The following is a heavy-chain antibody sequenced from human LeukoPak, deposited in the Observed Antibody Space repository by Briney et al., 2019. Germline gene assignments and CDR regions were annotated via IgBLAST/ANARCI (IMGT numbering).Heavy chain of an antibody. V-gene: IGHV1-3*01. Sequence: ASVKVSCKASGYTFTSYAMHWVRQAPGQRLEWMGWINAGNGNTKYSQKFQGRVTITRDTSASTAYMELSSLRSEDTAVYYCARDSPQYYYDSSGYYSFDYWGQGTLVTVSS. J-gene: IGHJ4*02. CDR1: GYTFTSYA. D-gene: IGHD3-22*01. CDR3: ARDSPQYYYDSSGYYSFDY. CDR2: INAGNGNT.